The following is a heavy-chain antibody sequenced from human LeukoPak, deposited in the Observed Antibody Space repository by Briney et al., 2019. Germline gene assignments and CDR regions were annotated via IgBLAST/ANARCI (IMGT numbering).Heavy chain of an antibody. CDR2: IIPIFGTA. J-gene: IGHJ5*02. D-gene: IGHD3-16*02. Sequence: SVKVSCKASGGTFSSYAISWVRQAPGQGLEWMGGIIPIFGTANYAQKFQGRVTITADKSTSTAYMELSSLRSEDTAVYYCAREGITFGGVIVPNWFDPWGQGTLVTVSS. CDR1: GGTFSSYA. V-gene: IGHV1-69*06. CDR3: AREGITFGGVIVPNWFDP.